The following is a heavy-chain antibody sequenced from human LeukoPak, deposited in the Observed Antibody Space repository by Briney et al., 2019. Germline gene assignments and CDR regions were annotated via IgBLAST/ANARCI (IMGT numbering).Heavy chain of an antibody. Sequence: ASVEVSCKASGYTFTGYYMHWVRQAPGQGLEWMGWINPNSGGTNYAQKFQGRVTMTRDTSISTAYMELSRLRSDDTAVYYCARGTLRIAAAPNWFDPWGQGTLVTVSS. V-gene: IGHV1-2*02. CDR1: GYTFTGYY. CDR2: INPNSGGT. J-gene: IGHJ5*02. D-gene: IGHD6-13*01. CDR3: ARGTLRIAAAPNWFDP.